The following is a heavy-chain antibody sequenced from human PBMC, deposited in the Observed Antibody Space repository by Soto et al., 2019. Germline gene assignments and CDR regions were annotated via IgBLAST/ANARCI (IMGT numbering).Heavy chain of an antibody. CDR1: GYTFTSYD. V-gene: IGHV1-8*01. J-gene: IGHJ4*02. CDR2: MNPNSGNT. CDR3: ARDSGYSSS. D-gene: IGHD6-19*01. Sequence: GASVKVSCKASGYTFTSYDINWVRQATGQGLEWMGWMNPNSGNTGYAQKFQGRVTMTRNTSTSTAYMELRSLSSDDTAVYYCARDSGYSSSWGQGTLVTVSS.